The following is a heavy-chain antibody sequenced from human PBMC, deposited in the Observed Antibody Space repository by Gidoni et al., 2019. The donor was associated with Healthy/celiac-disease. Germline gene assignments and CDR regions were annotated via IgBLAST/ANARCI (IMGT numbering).Heavy chain of an antibody. CDR3: ARDRDITGTQFDS. D-gene: IGHD1-7*01. CDR1: GGSISVHY. V-gene: IGHV4-59*11. Sequence: QVHLQELGPGLVQTSETMSLTCTVSGGSISVHYWSRIRKPPGKALEWIGYIYYSGSTTYNPSRKSRGTTSVDTSKNQVSLQLSSVTAADTAVYYCARDRDITGTQFDSWVQGTLVTVSS. J-gene: IGHJ4*02. CDR2: IYYSGST.